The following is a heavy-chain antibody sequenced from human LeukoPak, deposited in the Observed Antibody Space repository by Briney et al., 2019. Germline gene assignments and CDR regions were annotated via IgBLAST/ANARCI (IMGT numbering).Heavy chain of an antibody. D-gene: IGHD6-19*01. CDR1: GASISSSY. V-gene: IGHV4-59*01. CDR2: IYYSGTT. CDR3: ARGQPQRYSSGWYVNWFDP. Sequence: SETLSLTCTVSGASISSSYWSWIRQPPGKGLEWIGYIYYSGTTKYNPPLKSRVTISVDTSKNQFSLKVNSVAAADTAVYYCARGQPQRYSSGWYVNWFDPWGQGTLVTVSS. J-gene: IGHJ5*02.